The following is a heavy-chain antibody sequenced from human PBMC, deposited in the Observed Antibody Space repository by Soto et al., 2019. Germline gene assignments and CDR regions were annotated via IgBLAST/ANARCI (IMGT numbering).Heavy chain of an antibody. Sequence: GESLKISCKGSGYSFTSYWISWVRQMPGKGLEWMGRIDPSDSYTNYSPSFQGHVTISADKSISTAYLQWSSLKASDTAMYYCARHNNAHPGPYGSGSYQNWGQGTLVTVSS. CDR2: IDPSDSYT. V-gene: IGHV5-10-1*01. CDR1: GYSFTSYW. CDR3: ARHNNAHPGPYGSGSYQN. D-gene: IGHD3-10*01. J-gene: IGHJ4*02.